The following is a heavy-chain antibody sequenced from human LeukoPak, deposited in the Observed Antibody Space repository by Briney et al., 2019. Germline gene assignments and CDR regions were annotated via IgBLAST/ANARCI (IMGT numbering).Heavy chain of an antibody. CDR3: AKTTYASDSTGWYNHFDY. D-gene: IGHD6-19*01. Sequence: GGSLRLSCAASGFAFSSYAMTWVRQAPGKGLEWVSTVSSSAYSTYHADSVKGRFSISRDNSKNTLLLQMNSLRPDDTALYFCAKTTYASDSTGWYNHFDYWGQGTLVTVSS. V-gene: IGHV3-23*01. CDR2: VSSSAYST. CDR1: GFAFSSYA. J-gene: IGHJ4*02.